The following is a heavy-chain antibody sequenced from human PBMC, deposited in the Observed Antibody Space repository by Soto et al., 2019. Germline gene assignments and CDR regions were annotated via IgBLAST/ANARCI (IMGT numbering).Heavy chain of an antibody. CDR1: GGSIISSNW. J-gene: IGHJ5*02. D-gene: IGHD2-15*01. Sequence: QVQLQESGPGLVKPSGTLSLTCAVSGGSIISSNWWTWVRQPPGKGLEWIGKIDHSGNTNYNPSHQIRVTIXXDXPXXRFALTLSSVTAADTAVYYCASGLTLAGSGSWFDPWGQGILVTVSS. CDR3: ASGLTLAGSGSWFDP. V-gene: IGHV4-4*02. CDR2: IDHSGNT.